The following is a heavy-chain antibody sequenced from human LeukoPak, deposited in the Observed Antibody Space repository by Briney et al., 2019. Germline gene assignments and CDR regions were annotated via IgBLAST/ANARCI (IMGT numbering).Heavy chain of an antibody. Sequence: GGSLRLSCAASGFTVSSTFMSWVRQAPGKGLEWVSVWYSGGSTYYADSVRGRFTISRDNSKNTLYLQINNLRAEDTAVYFCARGRTLGSYDYSHFDYWGQGTLVTVSS. CDR1: GFTVSSTF. CDR3: ARGRTLGSYDYSHFDY. CDR2: WYSGGST. V-gene: IGHV3-53*01. J-gene: IGHJ4*02. D-gene: IGHD5-18*01.